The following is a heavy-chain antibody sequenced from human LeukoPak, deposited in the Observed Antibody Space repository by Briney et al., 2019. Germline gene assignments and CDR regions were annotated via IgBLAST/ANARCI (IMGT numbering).Heavy chain of an antibody. CDR1: GFTFSTYA. Sequence: GGSLRLSCAASGFTFSTYAMSWVRQAPGKGLEWVSAISGSGGSTYYADSVKGRFTISRDNSKNTLYLQMNSLRAEDTAVYYCAKGRVGATGYFDYWGQGTLVTVSS. J-gene: IGHJ4*02. V-gene: IGHV3-23*01. D-gene: IGHD1-26*01. CDR2: ISGSGGST. CDR3: AKGRVGATGYFDY.